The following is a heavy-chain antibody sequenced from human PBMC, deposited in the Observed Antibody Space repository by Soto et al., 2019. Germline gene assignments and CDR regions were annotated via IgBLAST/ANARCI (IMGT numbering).Heavy chain of an antibody. V-gene: IGHV1-3*01. Sequence: GASVKVSCKGSGYTFTIYAMHWVRQAPGQRLEWMGWINAGNGNTKYSQKFQGRVTITRDTSASTAYMELSSLRSEDTAVYYCARVVVGYGDYYFVYWGQGTLVTVSS. D-gene: IGHD4-17*01. CDR3: ARVVVGYGDYYFVY. J-gene: IGHJ4*02. CDR1: GYTFTIYA. CDR2: INAGNGNT.